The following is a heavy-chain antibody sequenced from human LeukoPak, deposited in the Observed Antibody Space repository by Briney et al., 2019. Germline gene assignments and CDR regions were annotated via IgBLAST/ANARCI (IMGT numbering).Heavy chain of an antibody. D-gene: IGHD2-15*01. J-gene: IGHJ4*02. CDR3: AKEVCSGGSCYSLYDY. Sequence: GASVKVSCKASGYTFTGYYMHWVRQAPGQGLEWMGWINPNSGGTNYAQKFQGRVTMTRDTSISTAYMELSRLRSDDTAVYYCAKEVCSGGSCYSLYDYWGQGTLSPSPQ. V-gene: IGHV1-2*02. CDR2: INPNSGGT. CDR1: GYTFTGYY.